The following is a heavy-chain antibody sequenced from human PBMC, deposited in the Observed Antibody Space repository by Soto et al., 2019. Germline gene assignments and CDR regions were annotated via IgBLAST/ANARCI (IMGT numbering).Heavy chain of an antibody. CDR2: IYHGGST. CDR1: GASISSRIW. J-gene: IGHJ4*02. D-gene: IGHD2-2*01. Sequence: QVQLQESGPGLVKPSGTLSLTCAVSGASISSRIWWIWVRQSPEKGLEWIGEIYHGGSTNYNPSLKSRITISSDDSSNQFFLEMTSMTAADTAVYFCAGRGTGTSPPGYWGQGTLVTVSS. CDR3: AGRGTGTSPPGY. V-gene: IGHV4-4*02.